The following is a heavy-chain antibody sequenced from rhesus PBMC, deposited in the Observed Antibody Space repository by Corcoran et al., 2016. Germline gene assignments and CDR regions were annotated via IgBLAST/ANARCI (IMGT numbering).Heavy chain of an antibody. CDR2: VNPKNGKR. D-gene: IGHD6-25*01. J-gene: IGHJ4*01. V-gene: IGHV1-156*01. CDR3: ARYGEWGGSHFDD. Sequence: EVQLVQSGAEVKKPGAAVKVSGKVSGYTFTDLSMQWVRQAPANGLEWNGGVNPKNGKRNNAENCQGRFPSTEDTSTDTAYMELSSLRSEDTAVYYCARYGEWGGSHFDDWGQGVLVTVSS. CDR1: GYTFTDLS.